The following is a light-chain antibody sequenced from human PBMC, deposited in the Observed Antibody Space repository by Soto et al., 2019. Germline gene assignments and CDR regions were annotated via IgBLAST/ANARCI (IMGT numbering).Light chain of an antibody. CDR3: HHYET. CDR2: GAS. CDR1: QSVSRSY. Sequence: MGMTQSPATLSVSPGDRATLSCRASQSVSRSYLGWYQQKPGQAPRLLMYGASIRAAGVPDRFSGSGSGTEFTLTISRLEPEDFTVYYCHHYETFGQGTKVDIK. J-gene: IGKJ1*01. V-gene: IGKV3-20*01.